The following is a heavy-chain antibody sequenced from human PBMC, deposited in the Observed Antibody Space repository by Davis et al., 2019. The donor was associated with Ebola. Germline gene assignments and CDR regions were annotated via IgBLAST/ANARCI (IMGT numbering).Heavy chain of an antibody. CDR2: IGASDEGI. CDR1: GFSFNIYG. V-gene: IGHV3-48*02. Sequence: GESLKISCAASGFSFNIYGMYWFRQPPGKGLEWVSYIGASDEGISYADSVKGRFTTSRDNAKDSLYLHMNSLRDDDMAVYYCARRILGDSRGAVDVWGQGTTVTVS. CDR3: ARRILGDSRGAVDV. J-gene: IGHJ6*02. D-gene: IGHD2-15*01.